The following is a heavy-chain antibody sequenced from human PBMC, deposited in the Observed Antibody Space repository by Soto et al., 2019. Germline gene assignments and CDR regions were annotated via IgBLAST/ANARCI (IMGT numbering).Heavy chain of an antibody. V-gene: IGHV1-69*06. J-gene: IGHJ6*02. CDR3: ARSLFGELLSVYGMDV. CDR2: IIPIFGTA. D-gene: IGHD3-10*01. CDR1: GGTFSSYA. Sequence: SLKVSCKASGGTFSSYAISWVRQAPGQGLEWMGGIIPIFGTANYAQKFQGRVTITADKSTSTAYMELSSLRSEDTAVYYCARSLFGELLSVYGMDVWGQGXTVTVYS.